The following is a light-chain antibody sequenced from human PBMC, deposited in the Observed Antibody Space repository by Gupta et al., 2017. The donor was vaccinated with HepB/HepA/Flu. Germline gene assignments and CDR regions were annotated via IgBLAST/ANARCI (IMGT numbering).Light chain of an antibody. CDR3: CSYVILYSLA. CDR2: DVD. J-gene: IGLJ2*01. CDR1: SNDVGGSNY. V-gene: IGLV2-11*01. Sequence: QSTLTQPPSVSGSPGQSVTISCTGTSNDVGGSNYLSWYQQHLGKAPRLLIYDVDKRPSGVPDRFVGSKSGNTASLTISGLQTADEADYYCCSYVILYSLAFGGGTKVTVL.